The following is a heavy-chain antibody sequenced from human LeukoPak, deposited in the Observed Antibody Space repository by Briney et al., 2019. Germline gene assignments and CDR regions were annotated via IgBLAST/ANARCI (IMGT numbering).Heavy chain of an antibody. CDR2: IGYDGSNK. CDR3: AKESTGYSSNHGFDY. J-gene: IGHJ4*02. V-gene: IGHV3-33*06. CDR1: GFTFSSYG. Sequence: QAGGSLRLSFAASGFTFSSYGMHWVRQAPGKELEWVAVIGYDGSNKYYADSVKGRFTISRDNSKNTLYLQMNSLRAEDTAVYYCAKESTGYSSNHGFDYWGQGAPVTASS. D-gene: IGHD6-13*01.